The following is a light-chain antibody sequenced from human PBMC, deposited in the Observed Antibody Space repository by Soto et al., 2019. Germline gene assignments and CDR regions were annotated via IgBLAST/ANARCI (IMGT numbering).Light chain of an antibody. CDR3: SSYAGRDIWV. Sequence: QSVLTQPPSASGSRGQSVTISCTGTSVDINYVSWFQQHPGKAPKLIICEVTKRPSGVPDRFSGSKSGNTASLTVSGLQDEDEADYYCSSYAGRDIWVFGGGTKLTVL. CDR1: SVDINY. J-gene: IGLJ3*02. CDR2: EVT. V-gene: IGLV2-8*01.